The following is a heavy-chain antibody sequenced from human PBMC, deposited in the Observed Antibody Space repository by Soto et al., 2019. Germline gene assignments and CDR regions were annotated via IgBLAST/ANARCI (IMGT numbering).Heavy chain of an antibody. CDR3: ARVGGNWNDDYFDY. CDR1: RYTFSDHD. D-gene: IGHD1-1*01. CDR2: MNPNSGDT. J-gene: IGHJ4*02. V-gene: IGHV1-8*01. Sequence: QVQLVQSGAEVKKPGASVKVSCKASRYTFSDHDINWVRQASGQGPEWLGWMNPNSGDTGYAQNFQGRVTMTRDTSKRTAYMELSSLRSEDTAVYYCARVGGNWNDDYFDYWGQGTLVTVSS.